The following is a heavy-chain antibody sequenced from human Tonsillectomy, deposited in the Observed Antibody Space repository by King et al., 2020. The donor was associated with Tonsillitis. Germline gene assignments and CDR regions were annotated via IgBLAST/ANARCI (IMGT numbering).Heavy chain of an antibody. CDR3: AKDSSYYGSGLDY. J-gene: IGHJ4*02. CDR1: GFTFSSYC. CDR2: IPYDGRNK. D-gene: IGHD3-10*01. Sequence: VQLVESGGGVVQPGGSLRLSCTASGFTFSSYCMHWVRQAPDKGLEWVAFIPYDGRNKYYADSVKGRFTISRDNSKNTLYVQINSLRAEDTAVYYCAKDSSYYGSGLDYWGQGTLVTVSS. V-gene: IGHV3-30*02.